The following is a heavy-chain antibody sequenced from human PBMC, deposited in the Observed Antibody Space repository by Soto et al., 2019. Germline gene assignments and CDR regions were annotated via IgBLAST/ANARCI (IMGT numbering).Heavy chain of an antibody. Sequence: QVQLVQSGAEVKKPGSSVKVSCKASGGTFSSYAISWVRQAPGQGLEWMGGIIPIFGTANYAQKFRGRVTITADESXTXAXXELSSLRSEDTAVYYCARPTRFYYDSSGQSAWFDPWGQGTLVTVSS. D-gene: IGHD3-22*01. CDR1: GGTFSSYA. V-gene: IGHV1-69*12. CDR3: ARPTRFYYDSSGQSAWFDP. CDR2: IIPIFGTA. J-gene: IGHJ5*02.